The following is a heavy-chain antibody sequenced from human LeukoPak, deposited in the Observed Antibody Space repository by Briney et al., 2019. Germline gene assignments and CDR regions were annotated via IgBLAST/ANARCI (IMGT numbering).Heavy chain of an antibody. J-gene: IGHJ4*02. CDR2: ISGSGGST. CDR1: GFTFSSYA. V-gene: IGHV3-23*01. Sequence: GGPLRLSCAASGFTFSSYAMSWVRQAPGKGLEWVSAISGSGGSTYYADSVKGRFTISRDNSKNTLYLQMNSLRAEDTAVYYCAKDAPVNIVVVPAANSWGQGTLVTVSS. D-gene: IGHD2-2*01. CDR3: AKDAPVNIVVVPAANS.